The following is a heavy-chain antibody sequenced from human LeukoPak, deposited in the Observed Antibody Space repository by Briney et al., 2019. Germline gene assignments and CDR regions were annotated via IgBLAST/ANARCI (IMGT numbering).Heavy chain of an antibody. D-gene: IGHD3-10*01. CDR3: ARGLYGSTKYYYYYYMDV. J-gene: IGHJ6*03. CDR2: ISPNSGNT. V-gene: IGHV1-18*01. CDR1: GYTFTNYG. Sequence: GASVKVSCKTSGYTFTNYGISWVRQAPGQGPEWMGWISPNSGNTNYAQRLQGRVTMTTDTSTTTVYMELRSLRSDDTAVYYCARGLYGSTKYYYYYYMDVWGKGTTVTVSS.